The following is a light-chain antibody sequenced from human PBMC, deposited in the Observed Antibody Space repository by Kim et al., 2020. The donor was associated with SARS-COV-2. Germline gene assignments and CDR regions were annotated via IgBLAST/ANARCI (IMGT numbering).Light chain of an antibody. J-gene: IGKJ1*01. Sequence: SPGERATLSCRASQSISSVYFAWYQQKPGQAPSLLIDGAYIRATGIPDRFSGGGSGTDFTLTISRLESEDFAVYYCHQYGSSPQTFGQGTKVDIK. CDR2: GAY. V-gene: IGKV3-20*01. CDR1: QSISSVY. CDR3: HQYGSSPQT.